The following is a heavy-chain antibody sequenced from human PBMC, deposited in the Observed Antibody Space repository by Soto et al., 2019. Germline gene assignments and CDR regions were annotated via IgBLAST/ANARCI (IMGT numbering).Heavy chain of an antibody. J-gene: IGHJ6*03. CDR3: AGGLYSTAPPYYYYYMDV. D-gene: IGHD6-13*01. CDR2: ISAYNGNT. V-gene: IGHV1-18*01. CDR1: GYTFTSYG. Sequence: QVQLVQSGAEVKKPGASVKVSCKASGYTFTSYGISWVRQAPGQGLEWMGWISAYNGNTNYAQKLQGRVTMTTDTTTSAAYVQRRSMRSDDTAEYYGAGGLYSTAPPYYYYYMDVWGKGTTVTVSS.